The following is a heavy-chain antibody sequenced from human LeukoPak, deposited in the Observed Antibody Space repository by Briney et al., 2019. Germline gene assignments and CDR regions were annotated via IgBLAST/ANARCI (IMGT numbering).Heavy chain of an antibody. J-gene: IGHJ6*03. V-gene: IGHV3-23*01. D-gene: IGHD2-15*01. CDR1: GFTFSNYA. Sequence: GGSLRLSCAASGFTFSNYAMNWVRQAPGKGLEWVSTISGCGDSTYYAESVKGRFTMSRDNSKNTVYLQMNSLRVEDTAIYYCAKRADGCSGVSCYYYYMDVWGKGTTVTVCS. CDR2: ISGCGDST. CDR3: AKRADGCSGVSCYYYYMDV.